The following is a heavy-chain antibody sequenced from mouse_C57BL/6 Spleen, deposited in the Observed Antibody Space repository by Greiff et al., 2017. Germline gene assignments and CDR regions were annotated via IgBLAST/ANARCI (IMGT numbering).Heavy chain of an antibody. CDR2: IHPNSGST. J-gene: IGHJ4*01. D-gene: IGHD2-4*01. CDR1: GYTFTSYW. V-gene: IGHV1-64*01. CDR3: ARGPSIYYDYGGDAMDY. Sequence: QVQLQQPGAELVKPGASVKLSCKASGYTFTSYWMHWVKQRPGQGLEWIGMIHPNSGSTNYNEKFKSKATLTVDKSSSTAYMQLSSLTSEDSAVYYCARGPSIYYDYGGDAMDYWGQGTSVTVSS.